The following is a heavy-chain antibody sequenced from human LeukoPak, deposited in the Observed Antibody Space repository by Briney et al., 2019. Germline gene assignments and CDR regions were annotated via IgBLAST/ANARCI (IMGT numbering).Heavy chain of an antibody. V-gene: IGHV4-34*01. D-gene: IGHD3-3*01. CDR3: ARGQVPGGLIFGVVNIFDY. Sequence: YWSWIRXPPGKGLEWIGEINHSGSTNYNPSLKSRVTISVDTSKNQFSLKLSSVTAADTAVYYCARGQVPGGLIFGVVNIFDYWGQGTLVTVSS. CDR1: Y. CDR2: INHSGST. J-gene: IGHJ4*02.